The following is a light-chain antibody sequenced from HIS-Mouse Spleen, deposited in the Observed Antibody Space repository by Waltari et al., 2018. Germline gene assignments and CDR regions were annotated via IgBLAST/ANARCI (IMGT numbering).Light chain of an antibody. CDR2: EGS. CDR1: SSDVGSYNL. V-gene: IGLV2-23*01. CDR3: CSYAGSSTYV. J-gene: IGLJ1*01. Sequence: QSALTQPASVSGSPGQSITISCTGTSSDVGSYNLVSWYQQHPGKAPKLMIYEGSKRPSGVSNRLSGSKYGNQASLTISGLQAEDEADYYCCSYAGSSTYVFGTGTKVTVL.